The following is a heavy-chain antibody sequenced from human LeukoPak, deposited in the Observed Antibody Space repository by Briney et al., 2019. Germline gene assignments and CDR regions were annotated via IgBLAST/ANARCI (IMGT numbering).Heavy chain of an antibody. CDR2: ISSSGSTI. CDR3: ARDGSGSSYMDV. J-gene: IGHJ6*03. Sequence: GGSLRLSCAASEFTFSSYEMNWVRQALGKGLEWVSYISSSGSTIYYADSVKGRFTISRDNAKNSLYLQMNSLRAEDTAVYYCARDGSGSSYMDVWGKGTTVTVSS. D-gene: IGHD3-10*01. CDR1: EFTFSSYE. V-gene: IGHV3-48*03.